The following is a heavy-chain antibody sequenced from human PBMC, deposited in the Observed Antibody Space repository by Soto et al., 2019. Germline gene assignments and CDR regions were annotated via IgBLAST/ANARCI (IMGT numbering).Heavy chain of an antibody. D-gene: IGHD2-2*01. CDR2: ISGNGGIT. J-gene: IGHJ6*02. Sequence: GGSLRLSCAASGFIFSSYAMSWVRQAPGKGLEWVSTISGNGGITYYADSVEGRFTISRDNSRNTLYLQMNSLGVEDTAVYYCAKGGTSWGYYGMDVWGQGTTVTVSS. V-gene: IGHV3-23*01. CDR1: GFIFSSYA. CDR3: AKGGTSWGYYGMDV.